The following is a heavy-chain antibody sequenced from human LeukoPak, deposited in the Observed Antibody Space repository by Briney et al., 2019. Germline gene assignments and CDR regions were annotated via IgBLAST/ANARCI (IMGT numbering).Heavy chain of an antibody. CDR2: IYYSGST. V-gene: IGHV4-39*07. D-gene: IGHD1-14*01. CDR1: GGSISSSSYY. CDR3: ARDRAATGLFDY. J-gene: IGHJ4*02. Sequence: PSETLSLTCTVSGGSISSSSYYWGWIRQPPGKGLEWIGNIYYSGSTYYNPSLESRVTMSLDTSKNQFSLKLSSVTAADTAVYYCARDRAATGLFDYWGQGTLVTVSS.